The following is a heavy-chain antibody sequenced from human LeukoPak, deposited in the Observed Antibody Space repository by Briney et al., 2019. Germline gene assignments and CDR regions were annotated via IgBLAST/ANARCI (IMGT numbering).Heavy chain of an antibody. D-gene: IGHD4-17*01. V-gene: IGHV3-23*01. CDR2: ISGSGGST. J-gene: IGHJ4*02. CDR3: AKDPYGDWLWYHFDY. CDR1: GFTFSSYA. Sequence: PGGSLRLSCAASGFTFSSYAMSWVRQAPGKGLEWVSAISGSGGSTYYADSVKGRFTISRDNSKNTLYLQMNSLRAEDTAVYYCAKDPYGDWLWYHFDYWGQGTLVTVSS.